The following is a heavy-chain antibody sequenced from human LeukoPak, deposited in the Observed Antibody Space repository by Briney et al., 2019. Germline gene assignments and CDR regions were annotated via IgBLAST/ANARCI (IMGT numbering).Heavy chain of an antibody. V-gene: IGHV3-23*01. CDR2: ISGSGGST. CDR1: GFAFSSYA. J-gene: IGHJ4*02. D-gene: IGHD3-10*01. Sequence: QPGGSLRLSCAASGFAFSSYAMSWVRQAPGKGLEWVSAISGSGGSTYYADSVKGRFTISRDDSKNTLYLQMNSLRAEDTAVYYCARGTFAEKDYWGQGTLVTVSS. CDR3: ARGTFAEKDY.